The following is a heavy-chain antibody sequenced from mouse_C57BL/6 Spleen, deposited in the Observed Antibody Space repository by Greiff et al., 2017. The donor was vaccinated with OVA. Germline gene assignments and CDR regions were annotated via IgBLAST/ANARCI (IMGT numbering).Heavy chain of an antibody. CDR3: ASTTIVATGDYFDY. V-gene: IGHV1-64*01. CDR1: GYTFTSYW. J-gene: IGHJ2*01. D-gene: IGHD1-1*01. CDR2: IHPNSGST. Sequence: QVQLQQSGAELVKPGASVKLSCKASGYTFTSYWMHWVKQRPGQGLEWIGMIHPNSGSTNYNEKFKSKATLTVDTSSSTAYMQLSSLTSEDSAVYYCASTTIVATGDYFDYWGKGTTLTVSS.